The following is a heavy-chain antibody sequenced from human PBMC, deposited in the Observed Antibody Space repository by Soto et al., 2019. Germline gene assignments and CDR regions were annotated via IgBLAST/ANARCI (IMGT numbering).Heavy chain of an antibody. CDR1: GGSISSYY. CDR2: IYYSGST. D-gene: IGHD6-6*01. J-gene: IGHJ4*02. Sequence: QVQLQESGPGLVKPSETLSLTCTVSGGSISSYYWSWIRQPPGKGLEWIGYIYYSGSTNYNPSLKRRVTISVDTSKNQFSLKLSSVTAADTAVYYCARSSGSSSYYFDYWGQGTLVTVSS. CDR3: ARSSGSSSYYFDY. V-gene: IGHV4-59*01.